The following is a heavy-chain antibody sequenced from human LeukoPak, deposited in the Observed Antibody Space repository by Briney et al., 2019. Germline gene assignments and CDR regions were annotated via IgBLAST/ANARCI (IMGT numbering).Heavy chain of an antibody. V-gene: IGHV3-48*02. J-gene: IGHJ4*02. CDR3: ANLTH. CDR1: GFSFSNYS. Sequence: GGSLRLSCVVTGFSFSNYSMHGVRQAPGKGLEWVSYISRTGNIVYYADSVKGRFTISRDNAKDSLFLQMDSLRDEDTAVYYCANLTHWGQGILVTVSS. CDR2: ISRTGNIV. D-gene: IGHD2-21*02.